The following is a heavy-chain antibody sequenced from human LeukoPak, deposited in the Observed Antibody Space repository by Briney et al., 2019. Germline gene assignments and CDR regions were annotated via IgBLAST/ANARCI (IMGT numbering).Heavy chain of an antibody. J-gene: IGHJ4*02. V-gene: IGHV3-30*02. CDR3: ARGAHCSSTSCYADY. D-gene: IGHD2-2*01. CDR1: GFTFSSYG. CDR2: IQYDGSNE. Sequence: GGSLRLSCAASGFTFSSYGMHWVRQAPGKGLEWVAYIQYDGSNEQYADSVKGRFSTSRDSSKNILYLQMNSLRAEDTAVYYCARGAHCSSTSCYADYWGQGTLVTVSS.